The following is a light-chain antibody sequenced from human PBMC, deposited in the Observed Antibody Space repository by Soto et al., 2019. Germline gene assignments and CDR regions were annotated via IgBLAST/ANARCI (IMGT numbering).Light chain of an antibody. CDR1: SSNIGSNY. CDR3: AAWDDSLSGPV. Sequence: QSVLTQPPSASGTPGQTVTISCSGSSSNIGSNYVYWYQQLPGTAPKLLIYRNNQRPSGVPDRCSGSKSGTSASLAISGLRSEDEADYYCAAWDDSLSGPVFGGGTKLTVL. J-gene: IGLJ3*02. V-gene: IGLV1-47*01. CDR2: RNN.